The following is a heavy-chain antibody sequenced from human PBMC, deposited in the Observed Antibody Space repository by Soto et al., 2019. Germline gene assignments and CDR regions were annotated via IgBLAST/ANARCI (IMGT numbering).Heavy chain of an antibody. CDR3: ARESPSARVRGIPSSDY. CDR2: INPSDGSA. V-gene: IGHV1-46*01. D-gene: IGHD3-10*01. J-gene: IGHJ4*02. Sequence: QVQLVQSGAEVKKPGASVNLSCKTSGYTFTNYYIHWVRQAPGQGLEWMGIINPSDGSANYAQKYQARAIMTSETSTSTVYMELSTLGSEDTATYYCARESPSARVRGIPSSDYWGQGTLVTVSS. CDR1: GYTFTNYY.